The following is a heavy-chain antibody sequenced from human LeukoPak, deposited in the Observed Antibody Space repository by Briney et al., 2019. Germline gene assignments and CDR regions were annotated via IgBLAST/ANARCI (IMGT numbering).Heavy chain of an antibody. D-gene: IGHD3-10*01. CDR3: TRGAKFRFYGSGTYYTSLPFDP. J-gene: IGHJ5*02. CDR2: INTGNGHT. CDR1: GYTFTTYT. Sequence: GASVKVSCTASGYTFTTYTIHWVRQAPGQRLEWMGWINTGNGHTKYSQEFQDRVTITRDTSASTAYMELSSLRSDDMAIYFCTRGAKFRFYGSGTYYTSLPFDPWGQGTLVTVSS. V-gene: IGHV1-3*03.